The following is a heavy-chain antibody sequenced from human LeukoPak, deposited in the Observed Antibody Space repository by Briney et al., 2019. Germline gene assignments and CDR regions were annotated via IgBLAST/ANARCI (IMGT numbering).Heavy chain of an antibody. J-gene: IGHJ4*02. V-gene: IGHV1-18*04. CDR3: ARDPHLLKHKDSSSWPPFDY. D-gene: IGHD6-13*01. CDR2: ISAYNGNT. Sequence: GASVKVSCKASGYTFTGYYMHWVRQAPGQGLEWMGWISAYNGNTNYAQKLQGRVTMTTDTSTSTAYMELRSLRSDDTAVYYCARDPHLLKHKDSSSWPPFDYWGQGTLVTVSS. CDR1: GYTFTGYY.